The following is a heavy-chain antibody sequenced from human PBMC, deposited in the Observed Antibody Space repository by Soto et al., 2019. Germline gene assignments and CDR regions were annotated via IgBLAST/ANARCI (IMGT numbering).Heavy chain of an antibody. D-gene: IGHD2-21*01. Sequence: LRLSCTASGLPHSSFAMMWVRQAPGKGLECVSGIYGNGGGIEYADSVKGRFTISRDNSKNTVYLQMTDLRADDTAVYYCAKDAVYNDGLWLMDHWGQGTQVTVSS. J-gene: IGHJ4*02. CDR2: IYGNGGGI. V-gene: IGHV3-23*01. CDR1: GLPHSSFA. CDR3: AKDAVYNDGLWLMDH.